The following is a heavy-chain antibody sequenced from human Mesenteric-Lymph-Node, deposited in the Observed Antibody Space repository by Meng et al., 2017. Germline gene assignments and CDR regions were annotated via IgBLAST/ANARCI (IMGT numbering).Heavy chain of an antibody. CDR2: ISSSGSTI. CDR1: GFTFSSYE. Sequence: GESLKISCAASGFTFSSYEMNWVRQAPGKGLEWVSYISSSGSTIYYADSVKGRFTISRDNAKNSLYLQMNSLRAEDTAVYYCAREPYSSGWYWFDPWGQGTLVTVSS. J-gene: IGHJ5*02. CDR3: AREPYSSGWYWFDP. D-gene: IGHD6-19*01. V-gene: IGHV3-48*03.